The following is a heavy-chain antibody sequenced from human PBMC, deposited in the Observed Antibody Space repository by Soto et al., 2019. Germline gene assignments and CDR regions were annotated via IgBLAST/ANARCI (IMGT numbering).Heavy chain of an antibody. D-gene: IGHD3-22*01. CDR1: GCSISSYY. J-gene: IGHJ3*02. CDR3: ARERPYYYDSSDSDAFDI. Sequence: SETLSLTCPVSGCSISSYYWSWIRQPPGKGLEWIGYIYYSGSTNYNPSLKSRVTISVDTSKNQFSLKLSSVTAADTAVYYCARERPYYYDSSDSDAFDIWGQGTMVTVSS. V-gene: IGHV4-59*01. CDR2: IYYSGST.